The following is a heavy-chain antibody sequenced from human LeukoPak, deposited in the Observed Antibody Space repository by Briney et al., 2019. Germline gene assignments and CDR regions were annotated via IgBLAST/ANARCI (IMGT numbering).Heavy chain of an antibody. CDR1: GFTFSSYA. CDR2: VSAAAGSI. J-gene: IGHJ6*02. CDR3: AKVLLSSGPYYGMDA. V-gene: IGHV3-23*01. D-gene: IGHD6-19*01. Sequence: GGSLRLSCAASGFTFSSYAMSWVRQAPGKGLEWVSVVSAAAGSIYYADSVKGRFTISRDNSKNTLYLQMNSLRAEDTAVYYCAKVLLSSGPYYGMDAWGQGTTVTVSS.